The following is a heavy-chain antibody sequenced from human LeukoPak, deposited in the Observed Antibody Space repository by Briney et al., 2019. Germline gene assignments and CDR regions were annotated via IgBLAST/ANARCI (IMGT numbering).Heavy chain of an antibody. Sequence: GGSLRLSCAASGFTFSSYGMSWVRQAPGKGLEWVSAISGSGGSTYYADSVKGRFTISRDNSKNSLYLQMNSLRAEDTAVYYCARNRDYDILTGYYLAPLDYWGQGTLVTVSS. CDR1: GFTFSSYG. D-gene: IGHD3-9*01. V-gene: IGHV3-23*01. J-gene: IGHJ4*02. CDR3: ARNRDYDILTGYYLAPLDY. CDR2: ISGSGGST.